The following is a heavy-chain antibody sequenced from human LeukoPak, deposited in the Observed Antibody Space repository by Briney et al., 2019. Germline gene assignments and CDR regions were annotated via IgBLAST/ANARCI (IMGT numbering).Heavy chain of an antibody. D-gene: IGHD1-26*01. CDR3: ARDSGSLDY. Sequence: GGSLRLSCAASGFTFSTYRMNWVRQAPGKGLEWVSYISSSGSSIYYADSVKGRLTISRDNAKNSLYLQLNSLGDEYTAVYYCARDSGSLDYWGQGTLVTVSS. CDR2: ISSSGSSI. J-gene: IGHJ4*02. CDR1: GFTFSTYR. V-gene: IGHV3-48*03.